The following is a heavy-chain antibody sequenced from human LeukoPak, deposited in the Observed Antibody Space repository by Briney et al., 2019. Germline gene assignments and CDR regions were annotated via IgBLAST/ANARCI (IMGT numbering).Heavy chain of an antibody. CDR2: ISSSGSTI. Sequence: GGSLRLSCAASGFTFSDYYMSWIRQAPGKGLEWVSYISSSGSTIYYADSVKGRFTTSRDNAKNSLYLQMNSLRAEDTAVYYCAKVRTPRSGWYAFDYWGQGTLVTVSS. V-gene: IGHV3-11*01. CDR1: GFTFSDYY. J-gene: IGHJ4*02. CDR3: AKVRTPRSGWYAFDY. D-gene: IGHD6-19*01.